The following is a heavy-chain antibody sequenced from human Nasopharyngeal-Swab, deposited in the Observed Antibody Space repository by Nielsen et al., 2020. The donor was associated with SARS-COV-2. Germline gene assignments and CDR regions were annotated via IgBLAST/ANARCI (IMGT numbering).Heavy chain of an antibody. CDR3: ARGRGDYGSGSSNYYMDV. V-gene: IGHV1-18*01. CDR1: GYTFTSYG. J-gene: IGHJ6*03. CDR2: ISAYNGNT. D-gene: IGHD3-10*01. Sequence: ASVKVSCKASGYTFTSYGISWVRQAPGQGLEWMGWISAYNGNTNYAQKLQGRVTMTTDTSTSTAYMELRSLRSDDTAVYYCARGRGDYGSGSSNYYMDVWGKGTTVTVS.